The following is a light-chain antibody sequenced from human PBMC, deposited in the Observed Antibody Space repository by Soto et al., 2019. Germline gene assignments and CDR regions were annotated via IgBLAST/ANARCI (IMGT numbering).Light chain of an antibody. CDR1: SSDVGYYNY. CDR2: EVS. J-gene: IGLJ3*02. Sequence: QSALTQPASVSGSLGQSITISCTGTSSDVGYYNYVAWYQHHPGKAPKLMIYEVSNRPSGVSNRFSGSKSGNTASLTISGLQAEDEADYCCSSYTTSTAGVFGGGTKLTVL. V-gene: IGLV2-14*01. CDR3: SSYTTSTAGV.